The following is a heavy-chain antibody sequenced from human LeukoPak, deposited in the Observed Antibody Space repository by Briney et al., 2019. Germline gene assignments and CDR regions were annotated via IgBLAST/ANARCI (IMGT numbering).Heavy chain of an antibody. J-gene: IGHJ4*02. CDR2: INWNGGST. D-gene: IGHD3-3*01. V-gene: IGHV3-20*04. Sequence: GGSLRLSCAASGFAFDDYGMSWVRQAPGKGLEWVSGINWNGGSTGYADSVKGRFTISRDNAKNSLYLQMNSLRAEDTALYYCARVPPITIFGVANYYFDYWGQGTLVTVSS. CDR1: GFAFDDYG. CDR3: ARVPPITIFGVANYYFDY.